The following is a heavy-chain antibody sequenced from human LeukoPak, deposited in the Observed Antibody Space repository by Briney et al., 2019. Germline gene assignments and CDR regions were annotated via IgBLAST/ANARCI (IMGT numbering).Heavy chain of an antibody. V-gene: IGHV4-4*07. Sequence: SETLSLTCTVSGGSISLYYWNWIRQPAGKGLEWIGRIFTTGITNYNPSLKSRVTMSIDASKSPFSLNLSSVTAADTAVYYCARESSGSYYNPLGYMDVWGKGATVTVSS. CDR2: IFTTGIT. CDR1: GGSISLYY. CDR3: ARESSGSYYNPLGYMDV. D-gene: IGHD3-10*01. J-gene: IGHJ6*03.